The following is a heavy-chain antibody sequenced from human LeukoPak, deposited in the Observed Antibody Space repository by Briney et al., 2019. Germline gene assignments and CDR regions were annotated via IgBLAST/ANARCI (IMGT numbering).Heavy chain of an antibody. CDR3: ARDPLPPGSDAFDI. CDR1: GYRFANYW. V-gene: IGHV5-51*01. J-gene: IGHJ3*02. CDR2: IYPGDSDT. Sequence: GESLKISCKGSGYRFANYWIGWVRQMPGKGLEWMGIIYPGDSDTRYSPSFQGQVTISADKSISTAYLQWSSLKASDTAMYYCARDPLPPGSDAFDIWGQGTMVTVSS.